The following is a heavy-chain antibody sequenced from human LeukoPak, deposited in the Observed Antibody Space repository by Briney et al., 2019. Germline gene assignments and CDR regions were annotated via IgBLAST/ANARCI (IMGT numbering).Heavy chain of an antibody. CDR2: ISAYNGNT. CDR3: ARDRVYCSSTSCCAGIGLGDY. Sequence: GASVKVSCKASGYTFTSYGISWVRQAPGQGLEWMGWISAYNGNTNYAQKLQGRVTMTTDTSTSTAYMELRSLRSDDTAVYYCARDRVYCSSTSCCAGIGLGDYWGQGTLVTVSS. D-gene: IGHD2-2*01. V-gene: IGHV1-18*01. J-gene: IGHJ4*02. CDR1: GYTFTSYG.